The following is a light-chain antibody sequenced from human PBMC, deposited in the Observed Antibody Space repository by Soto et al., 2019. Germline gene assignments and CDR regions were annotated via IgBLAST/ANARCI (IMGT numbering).Light chain of an antibody. V-gene: IGLV3-21*01. Sequence: SSELTQPPSVSVAPGNTATITCGGDNIGSKTVHWYQQKPGQAPVVVIYYDSDRPSGIPERFSGSNSGNTATLTINRVAVGDEADYYCQVWDRSRDYSWVFGGGTKLTVL. CDR1: NIGSKT. CDR3: QVWDRSRDYSWV. CDR2: YDS. J-gene: IGLJ3*02.